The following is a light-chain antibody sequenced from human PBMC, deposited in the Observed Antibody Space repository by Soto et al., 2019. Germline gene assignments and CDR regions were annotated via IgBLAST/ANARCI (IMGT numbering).Light chain of an antibody. CDR1: SSYGGGYNY. V-gene: IGLV2-14*01. CDR3: ASWDDSLKV. J-gene: IGLJ1*01. Sequence: QSVLTQPASVSGSPGQSITISCTGTSSYGGGYNYVSWYQQHPGKAPNHMIYEVSNQRSGVSNRLSGFKSGNTVSLNISGLQAEDEADYYCASWDDSLKVFGTGTKVTVL. CDR2: EVS.